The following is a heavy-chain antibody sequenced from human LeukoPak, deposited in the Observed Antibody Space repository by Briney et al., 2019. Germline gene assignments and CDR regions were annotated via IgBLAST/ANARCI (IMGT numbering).Heavy chain of an antibody. Sequence: GGSLRLSCAASGFTFNGYAMSWVRQAPGRGLEWVANIKQDGSEKYYVDSVKGRFTISRDNAESSLYLKMNSLRVEDTAVYYCATGGGYPDYWGHGTLVTVSS. CDR3: ATGGGYPDY. J-gene: IGHJ4*01. CDR2: IKQDGSEK. D-gene: IGHD6-25*01. V-gene: IGHV3-7*03. CDR1: GFTFNGYA.